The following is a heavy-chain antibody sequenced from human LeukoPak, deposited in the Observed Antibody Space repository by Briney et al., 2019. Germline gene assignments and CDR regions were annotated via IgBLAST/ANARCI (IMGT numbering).Heavy chain of an antibody. CDR2: IYYSGST. J-gene: IGHJ4*02. V-gene: IGHV4-39*07. CDR3: AIRGEPAYFDY. D-gene: IGHD1-14*01. CDR1: GGSISSSSYY. Sequence: SETLSLTCTVSGGSISSSSYYWGWIRQPPGKGLEWIGSIYYSGSTYYNPSLKSRVTISVDTSKNQFSLKLSSVTAADTAVYYCAIRGEPAYFDYWGQGTLVTVSS.